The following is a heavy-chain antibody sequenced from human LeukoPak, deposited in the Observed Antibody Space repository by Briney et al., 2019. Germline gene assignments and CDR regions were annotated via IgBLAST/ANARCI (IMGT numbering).Heavy chain of an antibody. CDR1: GGTFSSYA. J-gene: IGHJ5*02. D-gene: IGHD3-22*01. CDR3: ARDRGPSSGALWVYWFDP. Sequence: GSSVKVSCKASGGTFSSYAISWVRQAPGQGLEWMGGIIPIFGTANYAQKFQGRVTITADKSTSTAYMELSSLRSEDTAVYYCARDRGPSSGALWVYWFDPWGQGTLVTVSS. V-gene: IGHV1-69*06. CDR2: IIPIFGTA.